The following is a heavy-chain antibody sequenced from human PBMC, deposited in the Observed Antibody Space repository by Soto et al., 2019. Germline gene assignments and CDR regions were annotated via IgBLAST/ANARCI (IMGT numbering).Heavy chain of an antibody. V-gene: IGHV3-23*01. D-gene: IGHD6-13*01. CDR3: AKASLGGGYSSSWYEIYYYYMDV. CDR2: ISGSGGST. J-gene: IGHJ6*03. Sequence: GGSLRLSCAASGFTFSSYAMSWVRQAPGKGLEWVSAISGSGGSTYYADSVKGRFTISRDNSKNTLYLQMNSLRAEDTAVYYCAKASLGGGYSSSWYEIYYYYMDVWGKGTTVTVSS. CDR1: GFTFSSYA.